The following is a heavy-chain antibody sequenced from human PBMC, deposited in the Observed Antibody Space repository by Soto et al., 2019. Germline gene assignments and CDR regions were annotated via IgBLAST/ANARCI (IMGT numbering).Heavy chain of an antibody. CDR3: VRTSLVVAAATREDY. D-gene: IGHD2-15*01. CDR1: GFNFSSYW. V-gene: IGHV3-74*01. CDR2: INSDGSST. Sequence: EVQLVESGGGLVQPWESLRLSCAASGFNFSSYWMHWVRQAPGKGLVWVSRINSDGSSTSYAGSVKGRFTISRDNAKNTLYLQMNSLRAEDTAVYYCVRTSLVVAAATREDYWGQGTLVTVSS. J-gene: IGHJ4*02.